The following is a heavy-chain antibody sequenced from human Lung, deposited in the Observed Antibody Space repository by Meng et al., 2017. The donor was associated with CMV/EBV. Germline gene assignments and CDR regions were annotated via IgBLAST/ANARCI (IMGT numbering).Heavy chain of an antibody. CDR3: ARDPYYDFWDGYYAAYYYFGLDD. CDR1: GYTFTNNY. CDR2: INPSGGST. Sequence: ASVKVSCKASGYTFTNNYIHWVRQAPGQGLEWMGTINPSGGSTRYTQKFQGRVTMTRDTSTDTVYMEVSSLRSEDTAVYYCARDPYYDFWDGYYAAYYYFGLDDWGQGTTVXVSS. D-gene: IGHD3-3*01. V-gene: IGHV1-46*01. J-gene: IGHJ6*02.